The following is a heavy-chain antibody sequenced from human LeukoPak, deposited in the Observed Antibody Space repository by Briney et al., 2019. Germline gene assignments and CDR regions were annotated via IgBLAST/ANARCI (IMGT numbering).Heavy chain of an antibody. J-gene: IGHJ6*02. V-gene: IGHV3-15*01. D-gene: IGHD3-3*01. CDR1: GFTLNNAW. Sequence: GGSLRLSCAAPGFTLNNAWMSWVRQAPGRGLEWVGRISSKADGRTKDYAAPVKGRITISRDDSKNTLFLQMNSLKTEDTALYYCITPAFLGKSPDGPDVWGQGTTVTVSS. CDR3: ITPAFLGKSPDGPDV. CDR2: ISSKADGRTK.